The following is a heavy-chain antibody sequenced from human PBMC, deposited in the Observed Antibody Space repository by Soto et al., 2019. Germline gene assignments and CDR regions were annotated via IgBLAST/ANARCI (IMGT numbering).Heavy chain of an antibody. D-gene: IGHD3-10*01. V-gene: IGHV3-30-3*01. CDR3: PREDCHGYRDLTYGF. Sequence: RVSWAASGFPFKMYALHWVREAPDTGLEWVAVISFDRSNKYYTDSVKGPFTISRDNLKNTLYLQMNNLRVEDAALCFCPREDCHGYRDLTYGFWDQG. CDR1: GFPFKMYA. J-gene: IGHJ3*01. CDR2: ISFDRSNK.